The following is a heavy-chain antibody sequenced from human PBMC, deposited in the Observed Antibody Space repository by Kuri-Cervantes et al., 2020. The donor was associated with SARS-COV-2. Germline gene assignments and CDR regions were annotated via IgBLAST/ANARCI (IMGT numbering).Heavy chain of an antibody. V-gene: IGHV3-48*01. Sequence: GESLKISCAASGFTFSSYSMNWVRQAPGKGLEWVSYISSSSSTIYYADSVKGRFTISRDNAKNSLYLQMNSLRAEDTAVYYCAKESTLRFLEWSKTYYYYYGMDVWGQGTTVTVSS. D-gene: IGHD3-3*01. CDR1: GFTFSSYS. CDR2: ISSSSSTI. J-gene: IGHJ6*02. CDR3: AKESTLRFLEWSKTYYYYYGMDV.